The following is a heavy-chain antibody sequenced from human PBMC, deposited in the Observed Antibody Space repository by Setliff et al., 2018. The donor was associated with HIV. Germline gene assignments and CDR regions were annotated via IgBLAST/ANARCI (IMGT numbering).Heavy chain of an antibody. J-gene: IGHJ3*02. CDR3: ARSKYSSGWYSDRDAFDI. CDR2: IYHSGAT. CDR1: GSYISNSYY. V-gene: IGHV4-38-2*01. D-gene: IGHD6-19*01. Sequence: SETLSLTCDVSGSYISNSYYWGWVRQPPGKGLEWIGSIYHSGATYYNPSQKSRVTISVATSKIQFSLKLTSVTAADTALYYCARSKYSSGWYSDRDAFDIWGQGTMVTVSS.